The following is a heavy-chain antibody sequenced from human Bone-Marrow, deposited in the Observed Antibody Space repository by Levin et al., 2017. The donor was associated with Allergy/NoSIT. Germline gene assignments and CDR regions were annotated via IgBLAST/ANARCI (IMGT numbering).Heavy chain of an antibody. CDR1: GGTFSSYA. V-gene: IGHV1-69*06. J-gene: IGHJ3*02. Sequence: KISCQASGGTFSSYAISWVRQAPGQGLEWMGGIIPIFGTANYAQKFQGRVTITADKSTSTAYMELSSLRSEDTAVYYCASPYDFWSGYLSPYDAFDIWGQGTMVTVSS. D-gene: IGHD3-3*01. CDR3: ASPYDFWSGYLSPYDAFDI. CDR2: IIPIFGTA.